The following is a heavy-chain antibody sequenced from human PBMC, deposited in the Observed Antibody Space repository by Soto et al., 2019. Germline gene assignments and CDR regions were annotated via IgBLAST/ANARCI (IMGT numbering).Heavy chain of an antibody. D-gene: IGHD3-22*01. CDR1: GFSLSTSGMC. Sequence: SGPTLVNPTQTLTLTCTFSGFSLSTSGMCVSWIRQPPGRALEWLARIDWDDDKYYSTSLKTRLTISKDTSKNQVVLTMTNMDPVDTATYYCARIKRYDSSGYYYYFDYWGQGTLVTVSS. J-gene: IGHJ4*02. CDR2: IDWDDDK. V-gene: IGHV2-70*11. CDR3: ARIKRYDSSGYYYYFDY.